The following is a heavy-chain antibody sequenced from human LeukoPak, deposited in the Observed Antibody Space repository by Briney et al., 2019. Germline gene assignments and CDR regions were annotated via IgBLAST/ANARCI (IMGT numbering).Heavy chain of an antibody. J-gene: IGHJ5*02. Sequence: PSETLSLTCTVSGGSISSGGYYWSWIRQHPGKGLEWIGYIYYSGSTYYNPSLKSRVTISVDTSKNQFSLKLSPVTAADTAVYYCARVRRSIAAAGHWFDPWGQGTLVTVSS. CDR3: ARVRRSIAAAGHWFDP. CDR1: GGSISSGGYY. D-gene: IGHD6-13*01. V-gene: IGHV4-31*03. CDR2: IYYSGST.